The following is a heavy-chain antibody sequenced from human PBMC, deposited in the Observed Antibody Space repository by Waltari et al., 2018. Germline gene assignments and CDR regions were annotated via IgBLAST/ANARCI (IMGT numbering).Heavy chain of an antibody. Sequence: QVQLVQSGAEVKKPGSSVKVSCKASGGTFSSYTISWVRQAPGQGLEWMGRIIPVLGIANYAKKCESRVTMTADKLTSTGYMELSSQRSEDTAVYYCARDWGGFDPWGQGTLVTVSS. CDR2: IIPVLGIA. V-gene: IGHV1-69*08. D-gene: IGHD3-16*01. J-gene: IGHJ5*02. CDR3: ARDWGGFDP. CDR1: GGTFSSYT.